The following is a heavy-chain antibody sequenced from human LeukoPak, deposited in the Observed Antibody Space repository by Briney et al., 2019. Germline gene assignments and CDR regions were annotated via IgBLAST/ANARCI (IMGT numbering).Heavy chain of an antibody. CDR1: GGSFSGYY. V-gene: IGHV4-34*01. CDR2: INHSGST. D-gene: IGHD6-19*01. J-gene: IGHJ4*02. Sequence: PSETLSLTCAVYGGSFSGYYWSWIRQPPGKGLEWIGEINHSGSTNYNPSLKSRVTISVDPSKNQFSLKLSSVTAADTAVYYCARGRVVVADPFDYWGQGTLVTVSS. CDR3: ARGRVVVADPFDY.